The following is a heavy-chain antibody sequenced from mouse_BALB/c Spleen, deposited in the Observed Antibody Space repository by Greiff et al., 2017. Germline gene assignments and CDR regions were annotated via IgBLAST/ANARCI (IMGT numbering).Heavy chain of an antibody. D-gene: IGHD2-4*01. CDR1: GYAFTNYL. V-gene: IGHV1-54*03. CDR3: AREITTVAY. Sequence: VQLQQSGAELVRPGTSVKVSCKASGYAFTNYLIEWVKQRPGQGLEWIGVINPGSGGTNYNEKFKGKATLTADKSSSTAYMQLSSLTSDDSAVYFCAREITTVAYWGQGTLVTVSA. J-gene: IGHJ3*01. CDR2: INPGSGGT.